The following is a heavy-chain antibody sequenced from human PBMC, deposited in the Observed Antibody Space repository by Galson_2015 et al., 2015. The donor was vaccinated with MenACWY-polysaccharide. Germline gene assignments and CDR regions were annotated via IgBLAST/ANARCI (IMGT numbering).Heavy chain of an antibody. D-gene: IGHD1-1*01. V-gene: IGHV4-4*07. CDR1: HDSISSSY. CDR2: IHATGST. Sequence: SETLSLTCTVSHDSISSSYWSWIRQSAGKGLEYIGRIHATGSTAYNPSFRSRVAMSVDLPRNQVSLRLASVTASDTAIYFCARRSLDNWYFDLWGRGSLVIVSS. J-gene: IGHJ2*01. CDR3: ARRSLDNWYFDL.